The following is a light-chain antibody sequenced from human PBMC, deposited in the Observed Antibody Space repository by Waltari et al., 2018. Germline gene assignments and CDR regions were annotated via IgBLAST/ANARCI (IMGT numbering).Light chain of an antibody. CDR2: SAS. V-gene: IGKV1-9*01. CDR1: KGISNY. Sequence: DLQLTQSPSFLSASVRHRVTITCRASKGISNYLAWYQQKPGKAPKLLIYSASTLQSGVPSRFSGSGSGTEFSLTISSLQPEDFATYYCQQLNSYPLTFGGGTKVEIK. CDR3: QQLNSYPLT. J-gene: IGKJ4*01.